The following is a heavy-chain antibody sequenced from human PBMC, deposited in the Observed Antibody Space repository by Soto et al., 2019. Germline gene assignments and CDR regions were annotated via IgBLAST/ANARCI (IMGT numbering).Heavy chain of an antibody. Sequence: GGSLRLSCAASGFSFSDYYMTWLRQAPGKGLEWVSYISTTGTYTFYSDSVKGRFTISRDNAGKSLYLQMNSLRVEDTAVYYCAYRHCSGGGCYPNWGQGTLVTVSS. V-gene: IGHV3-11*06. CDR2: ISTTGTYT. D-gene: IGHD2-15*01. J-gene: IGHJ4*02. CDR1: GFSFSDYY. CDR3: AYRHCSGGGCYPN.